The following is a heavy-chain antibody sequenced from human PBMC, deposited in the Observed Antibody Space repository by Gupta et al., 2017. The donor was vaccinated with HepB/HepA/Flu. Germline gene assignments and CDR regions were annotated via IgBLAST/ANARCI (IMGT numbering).Heavy chain of an antibody. V-gene: IGHV3-15*01. CDR3: TTELPVDSSSWYGRVDY. D-gene: IGHD6-13*01. CDR2: IKSKTDGGTT. CDR1: GFTFSNAW. J-gene: IGHJ4*02. Sequence: EVQLVESGGGLVKPGGSLRLSCAASGFTFSNAWMSWVRQAPGKGLEWVGRIKSKTDGGTTDYAAPVKGRFTISRDDSKNTLYLQMNSLKTEETAVYYCTTELPVDSSSWYGRVDYGGQGTLVTVSS.